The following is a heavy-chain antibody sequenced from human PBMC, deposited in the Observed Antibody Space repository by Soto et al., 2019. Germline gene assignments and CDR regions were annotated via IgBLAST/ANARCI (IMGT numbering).Heavy chain of an antibody. D-gene: IGHD2-2*03. CDR2: IYYSGST. CDR3: ARHGSEYYYSYGMDV. V-gene: IGHV4-39*01. Sequence: QLQLQESGPGLVKPSETLSLTCTVSGGSISSSSYYWGWIRQPPGKGLEWIGRIYYSGSTYYNPALTRRVTISVDTSKNQFSLKLSSVTAADTAVYYCARHGSEYYYSYGMDVWGQGTTVTVSS. J-gene: IGHJ6*02. CDR1: GGSISSSSYY.